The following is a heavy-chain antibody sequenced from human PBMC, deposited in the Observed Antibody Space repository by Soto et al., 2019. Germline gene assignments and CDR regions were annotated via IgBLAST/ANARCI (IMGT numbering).Heavy chain of an antibody. J-gene: IGHJ4*02. CDR2: LTASGGAT. V-gene: IGHV3-23*01. CDR3: AKGPVAGTGNYFEY. Sequence: EVQLLESGGGLVQPGGSLRLTCAASGFTFSNYAMYWVRQAPGKGLEWVSALTASGGATYYADSVKGRFTISRDNSENTLYVEMNSLRAEDTAVYSCAKGPVAGTGNYFEYWGQGILVTVSS. D-gene: IGHD6-19*01. CDR1: GFTFSNYA.